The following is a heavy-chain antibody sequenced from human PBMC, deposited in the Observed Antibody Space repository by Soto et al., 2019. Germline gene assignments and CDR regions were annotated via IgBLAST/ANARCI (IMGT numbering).Heavy chain of an antibody. CDR1: GGSISSGTDY. Sequence: SETLSLTCTVSGGSISSGTDYWGWIRRAPGKGLEWIGSIYYSGSPYYNPSLKSRVTISVDTSKNQFSLKLGSVTAADTAVYYCARDRTLITMVRGVSLWFDPWGQGTLVTVSS. CDR2: IYYSGSP. D-gene: IGHD3-10*01. V-gene: IGHV4-39*02. J-gene: IGHJ5*02. CDR3: ARDRTLITMVRGVSLWFDP.